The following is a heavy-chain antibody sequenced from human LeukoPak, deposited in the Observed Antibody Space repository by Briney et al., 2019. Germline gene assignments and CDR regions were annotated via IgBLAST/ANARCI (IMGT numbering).Heavy chain of an antibody. CDR1: GYSISSGYY. Sequence: PSEILSLTCTVSGYSISSGYYWGWIRQPPGKGLEWIGGIHHSGSTYYNPSLKSRVTISVDTSKNQFSLKLSSVTAADTAVYYCARVTGYMIEDYFDYWGQGTLVTVSS. CDR2: IHHSGST. V-gene: IGHV4-38-2*02. CDR3: ARVTGYMIEDYFDY. D-gene: IGHD3-22*01. J-gene: IGHJ4*02.